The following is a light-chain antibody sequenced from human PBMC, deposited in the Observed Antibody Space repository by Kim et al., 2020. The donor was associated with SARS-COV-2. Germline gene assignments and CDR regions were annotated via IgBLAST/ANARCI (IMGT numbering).Light chain of an antibody. J-gene: IGLJ2*01. CDR1: SLRSYY. CDR2: GKN. V-gene: IGLV3-19*01. Sequence: VALGQTVRITCQGDSLRSYYATWYQQKPGQAPILVIYGKNNRPSGIPDRFAGSTSGNTASLTITGTQAGDEADYYCNSRDSNDNVVFGGGTKVTVL. CDR3: NSRDSNDNVV.